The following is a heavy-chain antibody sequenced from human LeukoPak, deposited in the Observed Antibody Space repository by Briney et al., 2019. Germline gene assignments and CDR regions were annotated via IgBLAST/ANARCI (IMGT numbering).Heavy chain of an antibody. V-gene: IGHV4-31*03. Sequence: TLSLTCTVSGGSISSGGYSWSWIRQHPGKGLEWIGFIVYIVTTYYNPSLRSRFTISVDTSKNQFSLRLSSVTAADTAVYYCAKVQEMGTILRPFHYWGQGTLVTVSS. CDR1: GGSISSGGYS. CDR2: IVYIVTT. D-gene: IGHD5-24*01. CDR3: AKVQEMGTILRPFHY. J-gene: IGHJ4*02.